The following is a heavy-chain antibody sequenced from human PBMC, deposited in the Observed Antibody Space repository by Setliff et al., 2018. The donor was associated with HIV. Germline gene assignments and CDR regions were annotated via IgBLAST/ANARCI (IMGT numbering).Heavy chain of an antibody. J-gene: IGHJ4*02. CDR1: GYTFTNYG. CDR2: VSVYNDNT. Sequence: SVKVSCKASGYTFTNYGIIWVRQAPGQGLEWMGWVSVYNDNTNYAQKFQGRVTMTSDTSTSTAYMELGSLTSDDTAVYFCASGTTLARGVISFDYWGQGTQVTVSS. V-gene: IGHV1-18*01. CDR3: ASGTTLARGVISFDY. D-gene: IGHD3-10*01.